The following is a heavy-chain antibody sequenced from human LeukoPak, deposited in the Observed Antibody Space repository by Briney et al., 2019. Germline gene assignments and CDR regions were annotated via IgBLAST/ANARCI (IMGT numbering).Heavy chain of an antibody. D-gene: IGHD5-12*01. CDR3: ARAARSGGYDPNWFDP. J-gene: IGHJ5*02. Sequence: GASVKVSCKASGYTFSGYYMHWVRQAPGQGLEWMGWINPNSGDTNYAQNFQGRVTMTRDTSVSTAYMELNRLTSDDTAVYHCARAARSGGYDPNWFDPWGQGTLVTVS. CDR2: INPNSGDT. V-gene: IGHV1-2*02. CDR1: GYTFSGYY.